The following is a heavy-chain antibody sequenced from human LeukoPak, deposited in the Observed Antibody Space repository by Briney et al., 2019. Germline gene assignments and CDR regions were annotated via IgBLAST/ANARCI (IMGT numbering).Heavy chain of an antibody. CDR1: GFTVSSNY. CDR2: IYSGGSI. Sequence: GGSLRLSCAASGFTVSSNYMSWVRQAPGKGLEWVSVIYSGGSIYYADSVKGRFTISRDNSKNTLYLQMNSLRDEDTAVYFCARATTTRTRFDYWGQGTLVTVSS. CDR3: ARATTTRTRFDY. J-gene: IGHJ4*02. D-gene: IGHD4-17*01. V-gene: IGHV3-53*01.